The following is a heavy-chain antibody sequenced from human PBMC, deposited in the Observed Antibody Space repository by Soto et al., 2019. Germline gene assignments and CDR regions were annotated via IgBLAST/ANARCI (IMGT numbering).Heavy chain of an antibody. CDR1: GGSFRGYH. J-gene: IGHJ4*02. D-gene: IGHD6-19*01. CDR2: INNSGST. CDR3: ARGGYTSGWSRF. Sequence: QVQLQQWGAGLLKPSETLSLTCAVHGGSFRGYHWTWIRQPPGKGLEWIGEINNSGSTNDNPTLKSRVTISRDTSKNQFSLSLSSVTAADTAIYYCARGGYTSGWSRFWGQGILVTVSS. V-gene: IGHV4-34*01.